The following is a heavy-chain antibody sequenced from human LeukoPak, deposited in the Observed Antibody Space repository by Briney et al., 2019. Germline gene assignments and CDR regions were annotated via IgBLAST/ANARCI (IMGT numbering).Heavy chain of an antibody. V-gene: IGHV1-69*13. CDR2: IIPIFGTA. J-gene: IGHJ6*02. CDR1: GGTFSSYA. D-gene: IGHD5-12*01. Sequence: ASVKVSCKASGGTFSSYAISWVRQAPGQGLEWMGGIIPIFGTANYAQKFQGRVTITADESTSTAYMELSSLRSEDTAVYYCAARGYSGYGPYYYYGMDVWGQGTTVTVSS. CDR3: AARGYSGYGPYYYYGMDV.